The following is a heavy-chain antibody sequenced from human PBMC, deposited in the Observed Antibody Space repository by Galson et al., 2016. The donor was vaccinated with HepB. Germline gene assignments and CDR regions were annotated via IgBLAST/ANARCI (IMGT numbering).Heavy chain of an antibody. CDR3: ARGGSYPYYFDS. J-gene: IGHJ4*02. CDR2: IYHTGDT. Sequence: SETLSLTCAVSGGSIGTPTWWNWVRQPPGKGLEWIAEIYHTGDTNYNPSLKSRVTISIDKSNNQFSLEMTSVTAADTALYYCARGGSYPYYFDSWGQGTLVTVSS. V-gene: IGHV4-4*02. D-gene: IGHD1-26*01. CDR1: GGSIGTPTW.